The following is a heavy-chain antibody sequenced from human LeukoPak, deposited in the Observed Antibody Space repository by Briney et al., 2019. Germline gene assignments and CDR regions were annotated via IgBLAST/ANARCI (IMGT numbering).Heavy chain of an antibody. CDR3: AREAELGPYFDY. D-gene: IGHD1-26*01. J-gene: IGHJ4*02. V-gene: IGHV1-69*13. CDR2: IIPIFGTA. Sequence: ASVKVSCKASGGTFISYAISWVRQAPGQGLEWMGGIIPIFGTANYAQKFQGRVTITADESTSTAYMELSSLRSEDKAVYYCAREAELGPYFDYWGQGTLVTVSS. CDR1: GGTFISYA.